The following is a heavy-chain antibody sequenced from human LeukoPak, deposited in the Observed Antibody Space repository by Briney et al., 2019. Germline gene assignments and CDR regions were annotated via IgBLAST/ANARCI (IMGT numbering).Heavy chain of an antibody. D-gene: IGHD2-15*01. J-gene: IGHJ4*02. CDR2: VFYTGDT. CDR1: GVPISSFY. Sequence: SETLSLTCAVSGVPISSFYWSWIRQPPGKGLKWIGYVFYTGDTNYNPSLKSRVTMSLDTSKNQLSLRLTSVTAADTAVYYCARHPFATPFDHWGRGTLVTVSS. V-gene: IGHV4-59*08. CDR3: ARHPFATPFDH.